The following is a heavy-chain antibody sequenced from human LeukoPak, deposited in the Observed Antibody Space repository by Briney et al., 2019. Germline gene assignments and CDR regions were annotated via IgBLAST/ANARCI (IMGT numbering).Heavy chain of an antibody. CDR3: ASLDNYYHYMDV. CDR2: INHSGST. Sequence: PSETLSLTCAVYGGSFSGYYWSWIRQPPGKGLEWIGEINHSGSTNYNPSLKSRVTISVDTSKNQFSLKLSSVTAADTAVYYCASLDNYYHYMDVWDKGTTVTVSS. CDR1: GGSFSGYY. V-gene: IGHV4-34*01. D-gene: IGHD2-2*03. J-gene: IGHJ6*03.